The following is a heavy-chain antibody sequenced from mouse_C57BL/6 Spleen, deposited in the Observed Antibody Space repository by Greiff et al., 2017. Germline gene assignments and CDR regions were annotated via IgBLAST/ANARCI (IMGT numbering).Heavy chain of an antibody. J-gene: IGHJ1*03. Sequence: QVQLQQSGAELVKPGASVKMSCKASGYTFTSYWITWVKQRPGQGLEWIGDIYPGSGSTNYNEKFKSKATLTVDTSSSTAYMQLSSLTSEDSAVYYCERGAYGSSVDWYFDVWGTGTTVTVSS. CDR1: GYTFTSYW. V-gene: IGHV1-55*01. CDR3: ERGAYGSSVDWYFDV. CDR2: IYPGSGST. D-gene: IGHD1-1*01.